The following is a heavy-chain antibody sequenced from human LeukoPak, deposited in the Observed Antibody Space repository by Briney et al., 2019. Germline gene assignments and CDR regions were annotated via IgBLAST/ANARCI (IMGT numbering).Heavy chain of an antibody. CDR2: IYYIGNT. V-gene: IGHV4-30-4*01. D-gene: IGHD2-21*02. Sequence: SETLSLTCTVSGRSISSGDYYWSWIRQPPGKGLEWIGYIYYIGNTFYNPSLKSRVTISVDTSKNQFSLKLSSVTAADTAVYYCASAYCGGDCTPYWYFDLWGRGTLVTVSS. CDR1: GRSISSGDYY. J-gene: IGHJ2*01. CDR3: ASAYCGGDCTPYWYFDL.